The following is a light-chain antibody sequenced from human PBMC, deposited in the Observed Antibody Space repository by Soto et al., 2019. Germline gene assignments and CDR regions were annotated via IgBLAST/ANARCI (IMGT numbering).Light chain of an antibody. J-gene: IGKJ1*01. CDR1: QSLLHSNGYNY. Sequence: DLVMTQSPLFLPVTPGEPASISCRSSQSLLHSNGYNYLDWYLQKPGQSPQLLIYLGSNRASGVPDRFSGSGSGTDFTLKISRVEAEDVGVYYCMQALHTPLTFGQGTKVEIK. V-gene: IGKV2-28*01. CDR3: MQALHTPLT. CDR2: LGS.